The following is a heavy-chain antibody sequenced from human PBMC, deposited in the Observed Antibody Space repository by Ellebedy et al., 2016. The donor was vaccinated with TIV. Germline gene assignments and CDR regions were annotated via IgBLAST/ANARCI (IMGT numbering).Heavy chain of an antibody. Sequence: PGGSLRLSCATSGFAFSGSTIHWVRQTSGKGLEWVGRIRNKANNYATAYVASVRGRFTISRDDSNNTAYLQMSSLETGETAVYYCTRSANAYNDFWGQGIVVTVSS. D-gene: IGHD5-24*01. J-gene: IGHJ4*02. CDR1: GFAFSGST. V-gene: IGHV3-73*01. CDR3: TRSANAYNDF. CDR2: IRNKANNYAT.